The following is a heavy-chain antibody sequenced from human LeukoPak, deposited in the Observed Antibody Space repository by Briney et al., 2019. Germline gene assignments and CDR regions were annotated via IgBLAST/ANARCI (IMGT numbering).Heavy chain of an antibody. CDR2: ISGSGDNT. J-gene: IGHJ4*02. CDR1: GFTFSDYA. CDR3: AKDYSSSWFFDS. Sequence: GGSLRLSCAASGFTFSDYAMSWVRQAPGKGLEWVSAISGSGDNTYHADSVKGRFTISRDTSKNTLYLQMNSLRAEDTAVYYCAKDYSSSWFFDSWGQGTLVTVSS. V-gene: IGHV3-23*01. D-gene: IGHD6-13*01.